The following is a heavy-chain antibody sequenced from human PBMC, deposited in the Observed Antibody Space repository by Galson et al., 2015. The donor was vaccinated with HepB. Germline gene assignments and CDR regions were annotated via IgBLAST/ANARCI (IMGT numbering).Heavy chain of an antibody. D-gene: IGHD2-2*01. CDR3: LTLGDFSGHSSR. CDR1: GFSFSASA. Sequence: SLRISCAASGFSFSASAIHWVRQASGTGPEWVGRLRSKMSHYATEYVPSLKGRLTISRDDSKNTAYLHMNSRRTEDTAVYYCLTLGDFSGHSSRWGRGTPVTVSS. J-gene: IGHJ1*01. CDR2: LRSKMSHYAT. V-gene: IGHV3-73*01.